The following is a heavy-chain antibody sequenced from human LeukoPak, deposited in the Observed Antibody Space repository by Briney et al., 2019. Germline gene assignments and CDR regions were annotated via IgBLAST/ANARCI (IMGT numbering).Heavy chain of an antibody. CDR1: GGSFSGYY. CDR2: INHSGST. V-gene: IGHV4-34*01. Sequence: SETLSLTCAVYGGSFSGYYWSRIRQPPGKGLEWIGEINHSGSTNYNPSLKSRVTISVDTSKNQFSLKLSSVTAADTAVYYCARGGDYGDYRYGVDYWGQGTLVTVSS. CDR3: ARGGDYGDYRYGVDY. D-gene: IGHD4-17*01. J-gene: IGHJ4*02.